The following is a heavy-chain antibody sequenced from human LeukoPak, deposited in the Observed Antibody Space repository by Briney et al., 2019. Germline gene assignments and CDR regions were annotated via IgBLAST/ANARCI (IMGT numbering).Heavy chain of an antibody. Sequence: PSETLSLTCTVSGGSISSYYWSWIRQPPGKGLEWIGYIYYSGSTNYNPSLKSRVTISVDTAKNQFSLKLSSVTAADTAVYYCARDVGPKGYYGMDVWGQGTTVNVSS. D-gene: IGHD2-15*01. CDR3: ARDVGPKGYYGMDV. J-gene: IGHJ6*02. CDR1: GGSISSYY. V-gene: IGHV4-59*01. CDR2: IYYSGST.